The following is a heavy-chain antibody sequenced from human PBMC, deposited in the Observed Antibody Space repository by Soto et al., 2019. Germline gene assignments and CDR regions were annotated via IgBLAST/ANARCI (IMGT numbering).Heavy chain of an antibody. CDR2: ISNDGNSE. D-gene: IGHD3-3*01. V-gene: IGHV3-30*18. Sequence: QVQLVESGGGVVQPGRSLRLSCAASGFTFSAFGMHWVRQAPGKGLEWVAVISNDGNSEHYADSVKGRLTISRDNSKNTFYLQMNSLSVEDTAVYYCAKTITTVGVSSTGRGALLDNWGQGILVSVSS. CDR3: AKTITTVGVSSTGRGALLDN. CDR1: GFTFSAFG. J-gene: IGHJ4*02.